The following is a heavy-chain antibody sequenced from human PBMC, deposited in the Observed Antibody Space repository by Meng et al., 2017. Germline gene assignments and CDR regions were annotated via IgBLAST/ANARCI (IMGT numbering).Heavy chain of an antibody. J-gene: IGHJ4*02. CDR2: ISSSGSTI. V-gene: IGHV3-11*01. CDR3: VRQGYCSSTSCYGPDY. CDR1: GFTFSDYY. Sequence: QVRLVESGGGLVKPGGSLRLSCAASGFTFSDYYMSWIRQAPGKGLEWVSYISSSGSTIYYADSVKGRFTISRDNAKNSLYLQMNSLRAEDTAVYYCVRQGYCSSTSCYGPDYWGQGTLVTVSS. D-gene: IGHD2-2*01.